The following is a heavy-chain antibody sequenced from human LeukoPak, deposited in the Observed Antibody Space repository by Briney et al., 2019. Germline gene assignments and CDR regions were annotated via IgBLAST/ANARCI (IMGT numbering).Heavy chain of an antibody. CDR2: TYYRSQWYN. D-gene: IGHD1-26*01. Sequence: SQTLSLTCAIPGDSVSSTSAAWNWIRQSPSRGLEWLGGTYYRSQWYNEYAASVISRITINSDTSKNQFSLHLNSVTPGDTAVYYCARGVSYSFDFWGQGTLVTVSS. CDR3: ARGVSYSFDF. CDR1: GDSVSSTSAA. J-gene: IGHJ4*02. V-gene: IGHV6-1*01.